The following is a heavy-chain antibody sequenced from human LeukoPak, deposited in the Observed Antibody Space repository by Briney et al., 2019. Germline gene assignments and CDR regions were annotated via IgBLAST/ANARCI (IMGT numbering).Heavy chain of an antibody. CDR1: GFTFSNFV. J-gene: IGHJ4*01. CDR2: IGAGGVNT. CDR3: VKGDTVFRRAPDY. Sequence: GGSLTLSYAASGFTFSNFVMNWARHAPGKGLQCVSTIGAGGVNTFYADSVKGRFTISRDDSQNTLYLQLNSLRAEDTSFYYCVKGDTVFRRAPDYWGGETLVTVSS. D-gene: IGHD3-10*01. V-gene: IGHV3-23*01.